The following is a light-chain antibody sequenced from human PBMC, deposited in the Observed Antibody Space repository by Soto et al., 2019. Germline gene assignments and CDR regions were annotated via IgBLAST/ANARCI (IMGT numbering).Light chain of an antibody. CDR3: QQYKKWPWT. CDR2: GAS. V-gene: IGKV3-15*01. CDR1: QTVSGN. J-gene: IGKJ1*01. Sequence: EIVLTQSPATLPVSPGERATLSCRASQTVSGNLAWYQHKPGQPPRRLIYGASTRATGIPARFSGSGSGTEFTLTISSLQSEEFAVYYCQQYKKWPWTFGQGTKVDIK.